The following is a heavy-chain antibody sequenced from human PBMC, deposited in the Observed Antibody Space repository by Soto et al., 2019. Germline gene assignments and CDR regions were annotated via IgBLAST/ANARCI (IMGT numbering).Heavy chain of an antibody. V-gene: IGHV3-9*01. CDR2: INYNGDSI. J-gene: IGHJ1*01. Sequence: GGSRRLSWVRAAFHFQNYARHWVGQAPGKSLEWVSTINYNGDSIAYADSVRGGFTISRDNAKNSLYLEVNSLRFEDTALYYCENDRGHNEYFQYW. CDR3: ENDRGHNEYFQY. CDR1: AFHFQNYA.